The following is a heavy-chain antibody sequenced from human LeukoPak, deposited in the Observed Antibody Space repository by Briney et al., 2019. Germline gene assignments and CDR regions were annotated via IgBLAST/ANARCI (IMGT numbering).Heavy chain of an antibody. CDR2: IYTSGST. CDR3: ARVAVAGTSGIDY. V-gene: IGHV4-61*02. CDR1: GGSISSGSYY. J-gene: IGHJ4*02. D-gene: IGHD6-19*01. Sequence: SETLSLTCTVSGGSISSGSYYWSWIRQPAGKGLEWIGRIYTSGSTNYNPSLKSRVTISVDTSKNQFSLKLSSVTAADTAVYYCARVAVAGTSGIDYWGQGTLVTVSS.